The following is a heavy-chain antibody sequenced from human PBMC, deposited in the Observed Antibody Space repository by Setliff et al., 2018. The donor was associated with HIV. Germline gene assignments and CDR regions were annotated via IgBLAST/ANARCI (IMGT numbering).Heavy chain of an antibody. V-gene: IGHV3-48*01. D-gene: IGHD2-15*01. CDR3: ARAGVVEGYYADAFDV. CDR1: GFTFDSYS. CDR2: ISGLGGGTI. J-gene: IGHJ3*01. Sequence: GGSLRLSCATSGFTFDSYSIIWVRQAPGKGLEWVSYISGLGGGTIYYADSVRGRFTISRDDAEKSVYLQMNSLRAEDTAVYYCARAGVVEGYYADAFDVWGQGTMVTVSS.